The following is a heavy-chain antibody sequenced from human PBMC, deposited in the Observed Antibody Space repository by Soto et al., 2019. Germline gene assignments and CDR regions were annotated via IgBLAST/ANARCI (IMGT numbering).Heavy chain of an antibody. D-gene: IGHD3-10*01. J-gene: IGHJ6*02. CDR2: IDPYDSYT. CDR1: GYSFTNYW. CDR3: ARPPLSGFGKYAMDV. V-gene: IGHV5-10-1*01. Sequence: GESLKISCKGSGYSFTNYWISWVRQMPGKGLEWMGRIDPYDSYTNYSPSFQGHVTISVDKSISTAYLQWSSLKASDTAMYYYARPPLSGFGKYAMDVWGQGTTVTVSS.